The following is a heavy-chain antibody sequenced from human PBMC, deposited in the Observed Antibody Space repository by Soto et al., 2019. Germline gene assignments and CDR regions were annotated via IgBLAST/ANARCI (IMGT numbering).Heavy chain of an antibody. Sequence: PGGSLRLSCAASAFTFRSYTMHWARQAPGKGLEWVATISYDGGKTYYADSVRGRFTISRDNSKSTLFLQMDSLRPEDTAVYSCARDRDSSYFPPPYYFDSWGQGTLVTVS. CDR3: ARDRDSSYFPPPYYFDS. CDR2: ISYDGGKT. V-gene: IGHV3-30*04. J-gene: IGHJ4*02. CDR1: AFTFRSYT. D-gene: IGHD4-4*01.